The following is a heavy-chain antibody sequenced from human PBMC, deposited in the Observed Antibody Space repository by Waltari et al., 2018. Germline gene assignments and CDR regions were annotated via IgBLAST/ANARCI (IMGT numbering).Heavy chain of an antibody. V-gene: IGHV3-7*03. CDR3: ARDMLTTVTTFDY. CDR1: GFTFSSYW. CDR2: IKQDGSEK. D-gene: IGHD4-4*01. Sequence: EVQLVESGGGLVQPGGSLRLSCAASGFTFSSYWMSWIRQAPGKGLEWVANIKQDGSEKYYVDSVKGRFTISRDNAKNSLYLQMNSLRAEDTAVYYCARDMLTTVTTFDYWGQGTLVTVSS. J-gene: IGHJ4*02.